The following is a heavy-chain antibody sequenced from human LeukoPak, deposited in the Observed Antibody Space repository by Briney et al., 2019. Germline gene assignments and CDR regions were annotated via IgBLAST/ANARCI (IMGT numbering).Heavy chain of an antibody. CDR3: ARTTAMVTIFDY. CDR2: ITADSGNT. V-gene: IGHV1-3*01. J-gene: IGHJ4*02. Sequence: VASVKVSCKASGYSFSNYAMHWLRQAPGQRLEWMGWITADSGNTKYSQKFQGRVTITRDTSASTAYMELSSLRSEDTAVYYCARTTAMVTIFDYWGQGTLVTVSS. D-gene: IGHD5-18*01. CDR1: GYSFSNYA.